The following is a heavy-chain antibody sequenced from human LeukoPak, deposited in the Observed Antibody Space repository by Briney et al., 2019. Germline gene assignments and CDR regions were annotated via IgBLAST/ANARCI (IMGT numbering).Heavy chain of an antibody. CDR3: ARLAPDYADYWFDP. Sequence: GESLKISCQTSGYDFSTKWIGWVRQMPGKGLEWMGIIYPLDSITRYSPSFQGHVTISADTSINTAYLQWTSLKPSDTAIYYCARLAPDYADYWFDPWGQGTLVTGSS. CDR2: IYPLDSIT. D-gene: IGHD4-17*01. V-gene: IGHV5-51*01. CDR1: GYDFSTKW. J-gene: IGHJ5*02.